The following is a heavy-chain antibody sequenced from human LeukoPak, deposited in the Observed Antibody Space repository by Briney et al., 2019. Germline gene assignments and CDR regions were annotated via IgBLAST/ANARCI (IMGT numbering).Heavy chain of an antibody. CDR3: SLAGTTDLGDY. Sequence: PSETLSLTCAVYGGSFSGYYWSWIRQPPGKGLEWIGEINHSGSTNYNPSLKSRVTISVDTSKNQFPLKLSSVTAADTAVYYCSLAGTTDLGDYWGQGTLVTASS. CDR2: INHSGST. D-gene: IGHD6-13*01. J-gene: IGHJ4*02. V-gene: IGHV4-34*01. CDR1: GGSFSGYY.